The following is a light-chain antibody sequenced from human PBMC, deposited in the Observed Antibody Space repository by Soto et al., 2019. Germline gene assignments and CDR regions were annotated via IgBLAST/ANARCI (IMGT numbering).Light chain of an antibody. CDR3: QQHSSSPPAYT. J-gene: IGKJ2*01. CDR1: QSVTSSS. V-gene: IGKV3-20*01. CDR2: GAS. Sequence: EIVLTQSPGTLSLSPGERATLSCRASQSVTSSSLAWYQQKPGQAPRLLIYGASSRASGIPDRXXXSGSGXXXXXXXXXXXXXDFAVYYCQQHSSSPPAYTFGQGTKLEIQ.